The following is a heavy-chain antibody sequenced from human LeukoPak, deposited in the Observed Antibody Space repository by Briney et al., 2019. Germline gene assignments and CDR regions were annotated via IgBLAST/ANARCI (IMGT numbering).Heavy chain of an antibody. CDR3: ARRLSLNWFDP. CDR2: IYYSGST. Sequence: SETLSLTCTVAGGSISSSSYYWGWIRQPPGKGLEWIGSIYYSGSTYYNPSLKSRVTISVDTSKNQFSLKLSSVTAADTAVYYCARRLSLNWFDPGGQGTLVTVSS. J-gene: IGHJ5*02. V-gene: IGHV4-39*01. CDR1: GGSISSSSYY.